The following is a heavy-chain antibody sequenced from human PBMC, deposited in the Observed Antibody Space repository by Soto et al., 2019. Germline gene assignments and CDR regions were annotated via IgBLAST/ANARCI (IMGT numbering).Heavy chain of an antibody. D-gene: IGHD2-15*01. CDR2: INPSGGST. CDR3: ALSRYCRGGSCYTDYYYMDV. J-gene: IGHJ6*03. CDR1: GYTFTSYY. Sequence: ASVKVSCKASGYTFTSYYMHWVRQAPGQGLEWMGIINPSGGSTSYAQKFQGRVTMTRDTSTSTVYMELSSLRSEDTAVYYCALSRYCRGGSCYTDYYYMDVWGKGTTVTVSS. V-gene: IGHV1-46*01.